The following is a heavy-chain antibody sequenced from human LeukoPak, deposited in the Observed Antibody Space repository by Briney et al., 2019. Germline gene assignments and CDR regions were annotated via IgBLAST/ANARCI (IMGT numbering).Heavy chain of an antibody. V-gene: IGHV4-59*01. CDR1: GGSISSYY. CDR3: ARDQNGGMDV. J-gene: IGHJ6*02. Sequence: SETLSLTCTVSGGSISSYYWSWIRQPPGKGLEWIGYIYYSGSTNYNPSLKSRVTVSVDTSENQFSLKLSSVTAADTAVYYCARDQNGGMDVWGQGTTVTVSS. D-gene: IGHD1-1*01. CDR2: IYYSGST.